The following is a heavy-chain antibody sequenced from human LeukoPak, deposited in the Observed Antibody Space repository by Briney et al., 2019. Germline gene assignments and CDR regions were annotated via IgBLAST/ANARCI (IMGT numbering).Heavy chain of an antibody. CDR3: KKDTGDGYSSSSPMRY. D-gene: IGHD6-6*01. J-gene: IGHJ4*02. V-gene: IGHV3-38-3*01. Sequence: GSLRLSCAASGFTVSSNEMSCVRQAPGKGLEWVSSISGGSTYYADSRKGRFTISRDNSKNTLHLQMNSLRAEDTAVYCCKKDTGDGYSSSSPMRYWGQGTLVTVSS. CDR2: ISGGST. CDR1: GFTVSSNE.